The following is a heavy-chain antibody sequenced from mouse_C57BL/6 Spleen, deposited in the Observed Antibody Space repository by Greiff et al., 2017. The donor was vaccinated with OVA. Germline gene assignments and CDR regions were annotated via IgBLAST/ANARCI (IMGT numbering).Heavy chain of an antibody. V-gene: IGHV5-4*01. D-gene: IGHD1-3*01. CDR3: ARDSGSGDAMDY. CDR2: ISDGGSYT. CDR1: GFTFSSYA. J-gene: IGHJ4*01. Sequence: EVQVVESGGGLVKPGGSLKLSCAASGFTFSSYAMSWVRQTPEKRLEWVATISDGGSYTYYPDNVKGRFTISRDNAKKNLYLQMSHLKSEDTAMYYCARDSGSGDAMDYWGQGTSVTVSS.